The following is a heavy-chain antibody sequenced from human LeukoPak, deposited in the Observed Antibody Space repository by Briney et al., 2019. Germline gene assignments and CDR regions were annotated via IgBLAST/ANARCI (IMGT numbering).Heavy chain of an antibody. Sequence: GGSLTLSCAASGFTFSSYAMSWLRQAPGKGLEWVSAISGSGGSTYYADSVKGRFTISRDNSKNTLYLQMNSLRAEDTAVYYCARSTVTTPYYFDYWGQGTLVTVSS. V-gene: IGHV3-23*01. CDR2: ISGSGGST. D-gene: IGHD4-17*01. CDR3: ARSTVTTPYYFDY. CDR1: GFTFSSYA. J-gene: IGHJ4*02.